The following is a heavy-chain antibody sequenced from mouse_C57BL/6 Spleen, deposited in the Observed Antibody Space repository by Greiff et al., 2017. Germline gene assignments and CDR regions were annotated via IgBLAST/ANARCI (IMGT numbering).Heavy chain of an antibody. J-gene: IGHJ1*03. Sequence: EVQRVESGGGLVKPGGSLKLSCAASGFTFSSYAMSWVRQTPEKRLEWVATISDGGSYTYYPDNVKGRFTISRDNAKNNLYLQMSHLKSEDTAMYYCAKGAGGYDWYFDVWGTGTTVTVSS. CDR2: ISDGGSYT. CDR3: AKGAGGYDWYFDV. CDR1: GFTFSSYA. D-gene: IGHD2-2*01. V-gene: IGHV5-4*01.